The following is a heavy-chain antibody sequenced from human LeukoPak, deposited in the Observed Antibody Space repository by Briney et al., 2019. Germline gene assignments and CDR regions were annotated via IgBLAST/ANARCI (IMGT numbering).Heavy chain of an antibody. CDR2: IYTSGST. Sequence: PSETLSLTCAVYGGSFCGYYWSWVRQPAGKGLEWIGRIYTSGSTNYNPSLTSRVTMSVDTSRNQFSLKLNSVTAADTAIYYCGGDDYWSNYELGPVYWGQGILVTVSS. CDR3: GGDDYWSNYELGPVY. V-gene: IGHV4-59*10. D-gene: IGHD3-3*01. CDR1: GGSFCGYY. J-gene: IGHJ4*02.